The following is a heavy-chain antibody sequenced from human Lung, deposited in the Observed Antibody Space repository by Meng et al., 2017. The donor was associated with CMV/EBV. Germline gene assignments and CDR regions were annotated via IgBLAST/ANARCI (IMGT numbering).Heavy chain of an antibody. Sequence: QLPLQRWGAGVLKPSETLSLTCAVYGGSFSGYYWSWLRQPPGKGLEWIGEINHSGSTNYNPSLKSRVTISVDTSKNQFSLKLSSVTAADTAVYYCARGFLSFVRVFDYWGQGTLDTVSS. CDR2: INHSGST. V-gene: IGHV4-34*01. D-gene: IGHD2/OR15-2a*01. J-gene: IGHJ4*02. CDR3: ARGFLSFVRVFDY. CDR1: GGSFSGYY.